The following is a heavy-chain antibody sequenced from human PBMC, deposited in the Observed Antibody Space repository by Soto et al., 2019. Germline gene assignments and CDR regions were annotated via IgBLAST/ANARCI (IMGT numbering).Heavy chain of an antibody. Sequence: GGSLRLSCAASGFTFSSYAMSWVRQAPGKGLEWVSVVTCNGGSKYYADSVKGRFTISRDNSKNTLYLQMNSLRPEDTALYYCAKDSDQLLFDYYYYGMDVWGQGTTVTVSS. CDR3: AKDSDQLLFDYYYYGMDV. CDR1: GFTFSSYA. J-gene: IGHJ6*02. D-gene: IGHD2-2*01. V-gene: IGHV3-23*01. CDR2: VTCNGGSK.